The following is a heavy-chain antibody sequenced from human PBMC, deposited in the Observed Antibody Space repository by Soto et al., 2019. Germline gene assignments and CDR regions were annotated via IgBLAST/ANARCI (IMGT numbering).Heavy chain of an antibody. J-gene: IGHJ5*02. V-gene: IGHV3-30*18. CDR3: AKDLVVVAAIPMFDP. Sequence: QVQLVESGGGVVQPGRSLRLSCAASGFTFSSYGMHWVRQAPGKGLEGVAVISYDGSNKYYADSVKGRFTISRDNSKNTLSLQMNSLRAGATAVYYCAKDLVVVAAIPMFDPWGQGTLVTVSS. D-gene: IGHD2-15*01. CDR1: GFTFSSYG. CDR2: ISYDGSNK.